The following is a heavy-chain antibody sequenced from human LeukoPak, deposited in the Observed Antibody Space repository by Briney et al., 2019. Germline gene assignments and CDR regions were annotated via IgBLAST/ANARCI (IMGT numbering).Heavy chain of an antibody. J-gene: IGHJ4*02. CDR3: ARDVGAVLGEVYFDY. CDR1: GFTFSSYD. Sequence: PGGSLRLSCAACGFTFSSYDMHWVRQATGKGLEWVSAIGTAGDTYYPGSVKGQFTISRENTKNSLYLQMNSLRAEDTAVYYCARDVGAVLGEVYFDYWGQGTLVTVSS. CDR2: IGTAGDT. V-gene: IGHV3-13*03. D-gene: IGHD3-10*02.